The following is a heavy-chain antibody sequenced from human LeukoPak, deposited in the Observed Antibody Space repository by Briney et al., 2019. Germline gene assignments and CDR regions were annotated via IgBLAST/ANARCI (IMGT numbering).Heavy chain of an antibody. V-gene: IGHV4-34*01. J-gene: IGHJ4*02. Sequence: SETLSLTCAVYGGSFSGYYWTWIRQPPGRGLEWIGEINHSGSTNYNPSLKSRVTISADTSKSQFPLKLNSVTAADTAMYYCARGRDPYWGQGTLVTVSS. CDR3: ARGRDPY. D-gene: IGHD5-24*01. CDR2: INHSGST. CDR1: GGSFSGYY.